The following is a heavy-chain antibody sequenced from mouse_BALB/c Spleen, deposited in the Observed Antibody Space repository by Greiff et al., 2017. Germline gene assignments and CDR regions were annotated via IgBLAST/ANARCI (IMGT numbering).Heavy chain of an antibody. J-gene: IGHJ4*01. D-gene: IGHD2-2*01. CDR3: ARSGYGGDYYAMDY. V-gene: IGHV1-87*01. CDR1: GYTFTSYW. CDR2: IYPGDGDT. Sequence: VQLQESGAELARPGASVKLSCKASGYTFTSYWMQWVKQRPGQGLEWIGAIYPGDGDTRYTQKFKGKATLTADKSSSTAYMQLSSLASEDSAVYYCARSGYGGDYYAMDYWGQGTSVTVSS.